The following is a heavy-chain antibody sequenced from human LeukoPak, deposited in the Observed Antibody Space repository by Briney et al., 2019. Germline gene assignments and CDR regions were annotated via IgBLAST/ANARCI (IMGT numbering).Heavy chain of an antibody. CDR1: GGSISSSSYY. CDR3: ARRYYYDSSGYPGDAFDI. D-gene: IGHD3-22*01. CDR2: IYYSGST. Sequence: PSETLSLTCTVSGGSISSSSYYWGWIRQPPGKGLEWIGSIYYSGSTYYNPSLKSRVTISVDTSKNQFSLKLSSVTAADTAVYYCARRYYYDSSGYPGDAFDIWGQGTMVTVSS. J-gene: IGHJ3*02. V-gene: IGHV4-39*01.